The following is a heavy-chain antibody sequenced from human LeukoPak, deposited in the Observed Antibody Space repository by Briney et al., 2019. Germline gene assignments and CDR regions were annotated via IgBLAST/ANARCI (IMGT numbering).Heavy chain of an antibody. D-gene: IGHD2-15*01. CDR3: ARGHCSGGSCAPFDY. CDR1: GFSFSSFG. Sequence: GGTLRLSCAASGFSFSSFGMSWVRQAPGKGLEWVSGISGSGDSTYYADSVKGRFTISRDNSKNTLYLQMNTLRAEDTALYYCARGHCSGGSCAPFDYWGQGTLVTVSS. J-gene: IGHJ4*02. CDR2: ISGSGDST. V-gene: IGHV3-23*01.